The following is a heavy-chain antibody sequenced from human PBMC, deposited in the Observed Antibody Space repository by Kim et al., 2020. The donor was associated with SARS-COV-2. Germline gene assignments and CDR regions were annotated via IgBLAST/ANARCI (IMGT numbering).Heavy chain of an antibody. V-gene: IGHV3-13*04. J-gene: IGHJ5*02. CDR3: ARGLRGGLDP. D-gene: IGHD5-12*01. Sequence: GGSLRLSCAASGFPFSGYDMHWVRQVTGKGLEWVSCISTAGDTFYAGSVKGRFTISRENAKSLLYLQVNSLRVGDTAVYYCARGLRGGLDPWGQGTLVTVSS. CDR1: GFPFSGYD. CDR2: ISTAGDT.